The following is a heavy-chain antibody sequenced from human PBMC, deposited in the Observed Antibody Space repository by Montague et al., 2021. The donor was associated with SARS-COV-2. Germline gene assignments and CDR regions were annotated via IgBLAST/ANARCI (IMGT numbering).Heavy chain of an antibody. D-gene: IGHD3-22*01. CDR2: IRSSGSSI. V-gene: IGHV3-48*03. J-gene: IGHJ4*02. Sequence: SLRLSCAASGFTFSSYEMNWVRQAPGKGLEWVSYIRSSGSSIYYADSVKGRFTISRDNAKNSLYLQMNSLRAEDTAVYYCAREGYYDSSGYPLSYWGQGTLVTVSS. CDR3: AREGYYDSSGYPLSY. CDR1: GFTFSSYE.